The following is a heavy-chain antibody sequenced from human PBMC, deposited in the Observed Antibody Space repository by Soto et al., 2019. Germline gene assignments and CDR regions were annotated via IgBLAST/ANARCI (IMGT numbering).Heavy chain of an antibody. CDR3: ATVDRSVALVGWFDP. J-gene: IGHJ5*02. CDR1: GGTFSSYV. V-gene: IGHV1-69*01. Sequence: QVHLEQSGAEVKKPGSSVKVSCKFSGGTFSSYVIIWVRQAPGQGLEWMGGIIPVSGTANYAQKFHGRVTIPAGAATNTADIEMSGVRLDDRAVYYCATVDRSVALVGWFDPWGQGTLGTVSS. CDR2: IIPVSGTA. D-gene: IGHD2-8*02.